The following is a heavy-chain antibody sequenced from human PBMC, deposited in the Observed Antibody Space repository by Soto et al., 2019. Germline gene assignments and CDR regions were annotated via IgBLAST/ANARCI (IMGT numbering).Heavy chain of an antibody. CDR1: GYAFTTYA. J-gene: IGHJ4*02. Sequence: ASVKVSCKGPGYAFTTYAIHWLRQAPGQRLEWLGWINAGNGDTKYSEKMQGRVTITRDTFANTAYMELSSLGFEDTAVYFCAKGSVLVVTNSVGAFGLDYWGQGTHVTVSS. CDR2: INAGNGDT. CDR3: AKGSVLVVTNSVGAFGLDY. D-gene: IGHD2-21*02. V-gene: IGHV1-3*01.